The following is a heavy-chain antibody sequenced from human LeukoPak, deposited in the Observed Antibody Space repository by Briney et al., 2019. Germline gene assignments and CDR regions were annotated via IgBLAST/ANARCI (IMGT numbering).Heavy chain of an antibody. CDR1: GFTFSSHS. D-gene: IGHD2-21*01. CDR3: ARDQRPYCGGECYCAIDL. J-gene: IGHJ3*01. V-gene: IGHV3-48*01. Sequence: GGSLRLSCEASGFTFSSHSMTWVRQAPGKTLEWISYIGHTGSPAHYADSVRGRFTISRDNAKNSLYLQMNSLTVEDTAVYYCARDQRPYCGGECYCAIDLWGRGTLVTVSS. CDR2: IGHTGSPA.